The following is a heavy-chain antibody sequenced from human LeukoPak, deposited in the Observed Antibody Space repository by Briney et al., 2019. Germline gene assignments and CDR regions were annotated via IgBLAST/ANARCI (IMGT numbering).Heavy chain of an antibody. CDR3: ARGEEQMATYNWFDP. Sequence: SQTLSLTCAVSGGSISSGGYSWSWIRQPPGKGLEWIGYIYHSGSTNYNPSLKSRVTISVDTSKNQVSLRLSSVTAADTAVYYCARGEEQMATYNWFDPWGQGTLVTVSS. D-gene: IGHD5-24*01. J-gene: IGHJ5*02. CDR1: GGSISSGGYS. V-gene: IGHV4-30-2*01. CDR2: IYHSGST.